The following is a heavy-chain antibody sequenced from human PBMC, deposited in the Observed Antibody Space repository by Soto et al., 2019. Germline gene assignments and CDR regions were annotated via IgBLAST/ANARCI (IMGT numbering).Heavy chain of an antibody. D-gene: IGHD3-22*01. V-gene: IGHV1-18*01. J-gene: IGHJ4*02. Sequence: QVQLVQSGAEVKKPGASVKVSCKASGYTFTSYGISWVQQAPGQGLAWLGWISTYNVNTNYAQKLQGRVTMTTDTSTSKAYREKRSLRSDDTAVYYCARAPEFYYDSSGYGIAYWFQGTMVTVSS. CDR1: GYTFTSYG. CDR2: ISTYNVNT. CDR3: ARAPEFYYDSSGYGIAY.